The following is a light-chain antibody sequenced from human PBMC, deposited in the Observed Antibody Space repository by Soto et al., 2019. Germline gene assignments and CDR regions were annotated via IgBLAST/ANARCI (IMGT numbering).Light chain of an antibody. J-gene: IGKJ1*01. CDR3: QQYNNWPPERT. Sequence: EVVMTQSPATLSVFPGERATLSCRASQSVSSNLAWYQQKPGQAPRLLIYGASTRATGIPARFSGSGSGTEFTLTISSLHSEDFAVYYCQQYNNWPPERTFGQGTKGEIK. V-gene: IGKV3-15*01. CDR1: QSVSSN. CDR2: GAS.